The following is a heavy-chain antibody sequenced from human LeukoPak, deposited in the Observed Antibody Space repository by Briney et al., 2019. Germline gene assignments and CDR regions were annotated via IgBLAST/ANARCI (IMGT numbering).Heavy chain of an antibody. J-gene: IGHJ6*03. CDR3: ARVGRGFGEPKHHSRRYYYYYYMDV. V-gene: IGHV4-59*01. CDR1: GGSISSYY. CDR2: FYYSEST. D-gene: IGHD3-10*01. Sequence: SSETLSLTCSVSGGSISSYYWSWIRQPPGKGLEWIGYFYYSESTNYNPSLKSRVTMSVDMSKNQFSLKLSSVTAADTAVYYCARVGRGFGEPKHHSRRYYYYYYMDVWGKGTTVTVSS.